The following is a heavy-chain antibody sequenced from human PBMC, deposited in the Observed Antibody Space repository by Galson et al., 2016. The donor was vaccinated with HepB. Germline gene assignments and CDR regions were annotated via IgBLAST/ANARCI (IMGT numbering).Heavy chain of an antibody. D-gene: IGHD3-16*02. CDR3: AGQMTSLICVDF. CDR2: IYHTGST. Sequence: SETLSLTCSVSGGSINTTSFYWAWIRQPPGKGLEWIGNIYHTGSTYYNPSLKSRVIISVDTSKNQFSLKLNSVTAADTARYYCAGQMTSLICVDFWGPGILVTVSS. V-gene: IGHV4-39*07. CDR1: GGSINTTSFY. J-gene: IGHJ4*02.